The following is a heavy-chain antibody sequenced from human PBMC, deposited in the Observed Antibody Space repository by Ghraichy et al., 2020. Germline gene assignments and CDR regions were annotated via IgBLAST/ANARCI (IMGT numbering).Heavy chain of an antibody. Sequence: GGSLRLSCAASGFTFRSYAMTWVRQAPGKGVEWVSTLSGSGGDTYYADSVKGRFTISRDNSKNTLYLQMNSLRAEDTAIYYCAKDLRYSGIWSVDYWGQGTLVTVSS. D-gene: IGHD5-12*01. CDR1: GFTFRSYA. V-gene: IGHV3-23*01. CDR2: LSGSGGDT. CDR3: AKDLRYSGIWSVDY. J-gene: IGHJ4*02.